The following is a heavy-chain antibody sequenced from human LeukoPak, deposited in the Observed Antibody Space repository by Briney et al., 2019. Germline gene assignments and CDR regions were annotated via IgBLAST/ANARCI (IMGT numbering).Heavy chain of an antibody. J-gene: IGHJ4*02. Sequence: SETLSLTCAVYGGSFSSYYWSWIRQPPGKGLEWIGYIYYSGSTNYNPSLKSRVTISVDTSKNQFPLKLSSVTAADTAVYYCARERAYCGGDCYRHFDYWGQGTLVTVSS. CDR1: GGSFSSYY. CDR2: IYYSGST. V-gene: IGHV4-59*01. D-gene: IGHD2-21*02. CDR3: ARERAYCGGDCYRHFDY.